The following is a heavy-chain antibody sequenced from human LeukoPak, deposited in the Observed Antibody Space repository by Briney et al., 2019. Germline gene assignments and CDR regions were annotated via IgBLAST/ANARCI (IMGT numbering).Heavy chain of an antibody. Sequence: GGSLRLSCAASGFTVSSNYMSWVRQAPGKGLEWVSVIYSGGSTYYADSVKGRFTISRDNSKNTLYLQMNSLRAEDTAVYYCARDRHPVGPLDYWGQGTLVTVSS. V-gene: IGHV3-53*01. CDR2: IYSGGST. J-gene: IGHJ4*02. D-gene: IGHD2-15*01. CDR3: ARDRHPVGPLDY. CDR1: GFTVSSNY.